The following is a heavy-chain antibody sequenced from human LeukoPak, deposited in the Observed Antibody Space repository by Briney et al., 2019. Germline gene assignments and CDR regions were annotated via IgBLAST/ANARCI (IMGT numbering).Heavy chain of an antibody. CDR2: INPNSGGT. J-gene: IGHJ4*02. D-gene: IGHD6-19*01. V-gene: IGHV1-2*02. Sequence: ASVKVSCKASGYTFTGHYMHWVRQAPGQGLEWMGWINPNSGGTNYAQEFQGRVTMTRDTSISTAYMELSRLRSDDTAVYYCARLSGSGWSTPSDYWGQGTLVTVSS. CDR3: ARLSGSGWSTPSDY. CDR1: GYTFTGHY.